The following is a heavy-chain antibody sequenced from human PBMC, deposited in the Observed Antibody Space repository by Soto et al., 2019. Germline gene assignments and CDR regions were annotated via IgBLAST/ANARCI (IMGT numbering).Heavy chain of an antibody. CDR1: GGTFSSYA. V-gene: IGHV1-69*06. CDR3: ARIAPRSDYGDYEVGPYYFDY. D-gene: IGHD4-17*01. CDR2: IIPIFGTA. Sequence: ASVKVSCKASGGTFSSYAISWVRQAPGQGLEWMGGIIPIFGTANYAQKFQGRVTITADKSTSTAYMELSSLRSEDTAVYSCARIAPRSDYGDYEVGPYYFDYWGQGTLVTVSS. J-gene: IGHJ4*02.